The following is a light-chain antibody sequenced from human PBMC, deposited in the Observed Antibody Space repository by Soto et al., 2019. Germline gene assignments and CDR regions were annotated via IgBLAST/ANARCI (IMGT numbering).Light chain of an antibody. Sequence: DIQMTQSPSTLSGSVGDRVTITCRASQTISSWLAWYQQKPGKAPKLLIYKASTLKSGVPSRFSGSGSGTEFTLTISSLQPDDFATYYCQPSNSYSEAFGKGTKV. CDR3: QPSNSYSEA. CDR2: KAS. J-gene: IGKJ1*01. V-gene: IGKV1-5*03. CDR1: QTISSW.